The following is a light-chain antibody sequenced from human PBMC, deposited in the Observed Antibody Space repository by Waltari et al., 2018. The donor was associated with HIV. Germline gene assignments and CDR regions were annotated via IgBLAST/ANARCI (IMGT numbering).Light chain of an antibody. CDR1: SSNIGAGYD. CDR2: GNN. Sequence: QSVLTQPPSVSGAPGQRVTISCTGSSSNIGAGYDVHWYQQVPGTPPKLLIYGNNNRPSWVPDRFSASKSGASPSLAITGLQAEDEADYYCQSYDSSLTGSVFGGGTKLTVL. J-gene: IGLJ2*01. V-gene: IGLV1-40*01. CDR3: QSYDSSLTGSV.